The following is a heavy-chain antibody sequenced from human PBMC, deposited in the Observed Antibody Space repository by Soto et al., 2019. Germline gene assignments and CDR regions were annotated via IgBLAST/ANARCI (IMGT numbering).Heavy chain of an antibody. Sequence: EVQLVESGAGLAQPGGSLRLSCAASGFTFRSHWIHWVRQAPGKGLVWVSRINGDGTSISYADSVKGRFTVSRDNAKNTLYLQMNSLRFEDTAVYYCVRSKDGYNLFGDCWGQGSLVTVSP. CDR2: INGDGTSI. J-gene: IGHJ4*02. V-gene: IGHV3-74*01. CDR1: GFTFRSHW. CDR3: VRSKDGYNLFGDC. D-gene: IGHD5-12*01.